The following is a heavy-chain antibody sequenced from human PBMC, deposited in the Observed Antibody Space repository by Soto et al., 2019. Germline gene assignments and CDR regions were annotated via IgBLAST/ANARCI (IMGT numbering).Heavy chain of an antibody. J-gene: IGHJ4*02. CDR1: GYTFTSYA. CDR3: AVEEAGDAFDY. D-gene: IGHD7-27*01. CDR2: INSGNGNT. Sequence: ASVKVSCKASGYTFTSYAMHWVRQAPGQRLEWMGWINSGNGNTKYSQKFQGSVTITRDTSASTAYMELSSLRSEDTAVYYCAVEEAGDAFDYWGQGTLVTVSS. V-gene: IGHV1-3*01.